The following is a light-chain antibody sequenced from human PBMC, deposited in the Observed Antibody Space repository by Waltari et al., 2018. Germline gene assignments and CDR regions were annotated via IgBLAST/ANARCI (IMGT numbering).Light chain of an antibody. CDR3: QHYVSLPAT. V-gene: IGKV3-20*01. J-gene: IGKJ1*01. Sequence: EIVLTQSPDTLSSSPGERATLSCRASQSISKYLAWYQQKPGQAPRLLIYHSSSRSTGIPDRFSGSGSGTEFSLTINRLEPADFAVYYCQHYVSLPATFGQGTKLEIK. CDR1: QSISKY. CDR2: HSS.